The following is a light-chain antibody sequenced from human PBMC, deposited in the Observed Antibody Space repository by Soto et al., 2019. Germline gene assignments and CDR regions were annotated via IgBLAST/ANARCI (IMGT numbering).Light chain of an antibody. CDR2: GAS. Sequence: EIVLTQSPGTLSLSPGERATLSYRASQSISSSYLAWYQQKPGQAPRLLIYGASSRAVGIPDNFSGSGSGPDFTLTISRLEPEDFAVYYCQQYGTSPWTFGQGTKVEIK. CDR1: QSISSSY. V-gene: IGKV3-20*01. J-gene: IGKJ1*01. CDR3: QQYGTSPWT.